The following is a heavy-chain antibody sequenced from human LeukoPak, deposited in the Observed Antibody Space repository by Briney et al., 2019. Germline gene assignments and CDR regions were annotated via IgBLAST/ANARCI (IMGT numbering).Heavy chain of an antibody. Sequence: GGSLRLSCAASGFTFSSYAMHWVRQAPGKGLEYVSAISSNGGSTYYANSVKGRFTISRDNSKNTLYLQMNSLRAEDTAVYYCARGQLWLLMDYWGQGTLVTVSS. J-gene: IGHJ4*02. CDR2: ISSNGGST. CDR3: ARGQLWLLMDY. D-gene: IGHD5-18*01. V-gene: IGHV3-64*01. CDR1: GFTFSSYA.